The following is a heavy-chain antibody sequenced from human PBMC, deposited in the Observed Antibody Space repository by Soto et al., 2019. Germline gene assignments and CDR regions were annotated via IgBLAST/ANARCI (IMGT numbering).Heavy chain of an antibody. J-gene: IGHJ4*02. CDR1: GCTFTNYA. CDR2: ITSDGIT. Sequence: GGSLRLSCAASGCTFTNYAMSWVRQAPGKGLEWVATITSDGITHYAESVKGRFTISRDNSKNTVSLQMNNLNAEDTAVYYCAKFFSFASRHSYLIFVSRVQRTLVTVFS. CDR3: AKFFSFASRHSYLIFVS. D-gene: IGHD2-21*01. V-gene: IGHV3-23*01.